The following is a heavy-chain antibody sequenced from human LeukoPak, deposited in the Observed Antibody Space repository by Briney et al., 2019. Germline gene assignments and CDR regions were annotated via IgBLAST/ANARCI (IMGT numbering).Heavy chain of an antibody. CDR3: ARNPTSKTMSRDSFDI. CDR1: GGSFSGHY. V-gene: IGHV4-34*01. CDR2: ISHTGTT. D-gene: IGHD3-10*02. J-gene: IGHJ3*02. Sequence: SETLSLTCGVSGGSFSGHYWSWIRQPPGKGLEWIGEISHTGTTHSNPSLKSRVTISVDTPKNQFSLRLTSVTAADTAVYYCARNPTSKTMSRDSFDIWGQGTFVTVSS.